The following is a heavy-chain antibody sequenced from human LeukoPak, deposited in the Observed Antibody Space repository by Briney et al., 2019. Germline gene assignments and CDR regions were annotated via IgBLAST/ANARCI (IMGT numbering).Heavy chain of an antibody. CDR1: GDSVSSNSVT. CDR3: ARVRYCSSTSCYRQYYYYGMDV. Sequence: SQTLSLTCAISGDSVSSNSVTWNWIRQSPSRGLEWLGRTYYRSTWYNDYAVSVRGRIAVNPDTSKNQFSLHLNSVTPEDTAVYYCARVRYCSSTSCYRQYYYYGMDVWGQGTTVTVSS. D-gene: IGHD2-2*01. CDR2: TYYRSTWYN. V-gene: IGHV6-1*01. J-gene: IGHJ6*02.